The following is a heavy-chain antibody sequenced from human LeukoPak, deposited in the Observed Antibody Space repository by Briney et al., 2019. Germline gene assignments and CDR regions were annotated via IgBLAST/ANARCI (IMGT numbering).Heavy chain of an antibody. CDR2: IWLDGSAE. D-gene: IGHD1-14*01. CDR1: GFSFSSYD. CDR3: ARDLNREDFDY. Sequence: GGSLRLSCAASGFSFSSYDMHWVRQAPGKGLEWVANIWLDGSAEYYGDSVKGRFTVSRDNSKNTLYLQMDSLRVEDTAVYYCARDLNREDFDYWGQGTLVAVSS. V-gene: IGHV3-33*01. J-gene: IGHJ4*02.